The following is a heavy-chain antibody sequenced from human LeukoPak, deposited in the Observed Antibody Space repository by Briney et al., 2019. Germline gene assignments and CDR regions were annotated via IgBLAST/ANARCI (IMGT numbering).Heavy chain of an antibody. CDR1: GGSFSGYY. J-gene: IGHJ4*02. V-gene: IGHV4-34*01. CDR3: ARGCSDTAMGGYYFDY. D-gene: IGHD5-18*01. Sequence: SETLSLTCAVYGGSFSGYYWSRIRQPPGKGLEWIGEINHSGSTNYNPSLKSRVTISVDTSKNQFSLKLSSVTAADTAVYYCARGCSDTAMGGYYFDYWGQGTLVTVSS. CDR2: INHSGST.